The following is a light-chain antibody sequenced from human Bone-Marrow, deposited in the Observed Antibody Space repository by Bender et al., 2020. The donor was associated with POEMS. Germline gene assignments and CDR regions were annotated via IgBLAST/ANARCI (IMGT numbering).Light chain of an antibody. V-gene: IGLV2-14*02. CDR3: SSFSSATSVL. CDR1: SSDVGSYNL. Sequence: QSALTQPASVSGSPGQSITISCTGTSSDVGSYNLVSWFQQHPNKAPKLMIYEVSKRPSGVSNRFSGSQSGNTASLTISGLQAEDEADYYCSSFSSATSVLFGGGTRLTVL. J-gene: IGLJ2*01. CDR2: EVS.